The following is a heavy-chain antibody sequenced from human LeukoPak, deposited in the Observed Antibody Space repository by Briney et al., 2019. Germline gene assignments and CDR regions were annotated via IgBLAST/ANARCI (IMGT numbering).Heavy chain of an antibody. J-gene: IGHJ3*02. CDR3: ARRRTTMIVVVWHAFDI. V-gene: IGHV4-59*12. D-gene: IGHD3-22*01. Sequence: PSETLSLTCTVSGGSFSSYYWNWIRQSPGKGLEWIGYTSYSGNTNYNPSLKSRVTISVDTSKNQFSLKLSSVTAADTAVYYCARRRTTMIVVVWHAFDIWGQGTMVTVSS. CDR1: GGSFSSYY. CDR2: TSYSGNT.